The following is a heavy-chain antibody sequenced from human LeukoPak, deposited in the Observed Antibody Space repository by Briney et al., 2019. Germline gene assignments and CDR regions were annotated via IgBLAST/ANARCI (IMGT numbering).Heavy chain of an antibody. V-gene: IGHV3-30*02. J-gene: IGHJ5*02. CDR2: IRYDGSNK. Sequence: GGSLRLSCAASGFTFSSYGMHWVRQAPGKGLEWVAFIRYDGSNKYYADSVKGRFTISRDNSKNTLYLQMNSLRAEDTAVYYCAKGSAGAIVVVPAAMSWFDPWGQGTLVTVSS. CDR1: GFTFSSYG. CDR3: AKGSAGAIVVVPAAMSWFDP. D-gene: IGHD2-2*01.